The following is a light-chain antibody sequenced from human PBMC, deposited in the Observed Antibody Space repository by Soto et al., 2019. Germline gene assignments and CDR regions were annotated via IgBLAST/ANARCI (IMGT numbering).Light chain of an antibody. CDR3: QKRSDWPPFT. CDR1: QSVSSVY. Sequence: EIVLTQSPGTLSLSPGEGATLSCRASQSVSSVYLAWYQHKAGQAPRLLIYGASSRATGTPDRFSGSGSGTDFTLTISRLEPEDFAVYCCQKRSDWPPFTFGPGTKVDI. CDR2: GAS. J-gene: IGKJ3*01. V-gene: IGKV3D-20*02.